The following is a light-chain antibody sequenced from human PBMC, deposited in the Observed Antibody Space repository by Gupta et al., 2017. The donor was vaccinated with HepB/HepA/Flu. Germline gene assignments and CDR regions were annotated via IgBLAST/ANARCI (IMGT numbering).Light chain of an antibody. J-gene: IGLJ3*02. CDR3: ATWDDRLSGWV. V-gene: IGLV1-47*01. CDR1: TSNIGGNY. CDR2: RNT. Sequence: QSVLTQPPSASGTPGQRVTISCSGSTSNIGGNYVCWYQQLPGKAPKLLIYRNTQRPSGVPDRFSGSKSGTSASLAISGLRSDDEADYYCATWDDRLSGWVFGGGTRVTVL.